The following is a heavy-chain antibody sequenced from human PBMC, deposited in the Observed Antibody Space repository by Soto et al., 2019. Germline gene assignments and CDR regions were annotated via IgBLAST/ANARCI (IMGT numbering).Heavy chain of an antibody. Sequence: GSLRLSCAASGSSFISSGMHWVRQARDKGLEWVASLSYDGNFAHYADSVKGRFTISRDNSRKTLYLDMKSPRPDDSAVYYCAKGWFRSSDYWGQGTLVTVSS. D-gene: IGHD1-26*01. CDR3: AKGWFRSSDY. J-gene: IGHJ4*02. CDR2: LSYDGNFA. V-gene: IGHV3-30*18. CDR1: GSSFISSG.